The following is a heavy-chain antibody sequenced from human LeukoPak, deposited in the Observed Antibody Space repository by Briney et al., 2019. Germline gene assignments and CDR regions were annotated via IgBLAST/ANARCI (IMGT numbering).Heavy chain of an antibody. J-gene: IGHJ4*02. Sequence: SETLSLTCIVSGGAISYHYWSWIRQPPGKGLEWIGYIYYSGSPNYNPSLKSRVTISVDTSKNQFSLKLTSVTAADTAVYYCARGRYGGNSGFFDYWGQGTLVTVSS. V-gene: IGHV4-59*11. CDR1: GGAISYHY. CDR3: ARGRYGGNSGFFDY. D-gene: IGHD4-23*01. CDR2: IYYSGSP.